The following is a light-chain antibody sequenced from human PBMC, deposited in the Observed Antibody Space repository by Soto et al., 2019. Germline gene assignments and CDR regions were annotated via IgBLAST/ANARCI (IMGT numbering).Light chain of an antibody. CDR2: ATS. CDR3: QQSYSTPYT. V-gene: IGKV1-39*01. J-gene: IGKJ2*01. Sequence: DIQMTQSPSSLSASVGDRVTVTCRASQTITSYLNWYQQKPGKAPKLLVYATSSLQSGVPSRFSGSGSGTDFTLTITNLQPGDFATYYCQQSYSTPYTFGQGTKLEIK. CDR1: QTITSY.